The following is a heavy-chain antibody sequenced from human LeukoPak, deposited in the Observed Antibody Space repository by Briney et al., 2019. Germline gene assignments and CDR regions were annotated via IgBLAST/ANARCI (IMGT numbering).Heavy chain of an antibody. CDR2: IYTSGST. J-gene: IGHJ5*02. CDR3: ARDNRGYCSGGSCYDWFDP. CDR1: GGSISSYY. D-gene: IGHD2-15*01. V-gene: IGHV4-4*07. Sequence: SETLSLTCTVSGGSISSYYWSWIRQPAGKGLEWIGRIYTSGSTNYNPSLKSRVTISVDTSKNQFSLKLSSVTAADTAVYYCARDNRGYCSGGSCYDWFDPWGQGTLVTVSS.